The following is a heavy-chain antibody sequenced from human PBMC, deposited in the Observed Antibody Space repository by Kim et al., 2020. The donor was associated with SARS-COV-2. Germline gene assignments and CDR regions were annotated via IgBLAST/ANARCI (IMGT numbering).Heavy chain of an antibody. J-gene: IGHJ4*02. D-gene: IGHD1-26*01. V-gene: IGHV7-4-1*02. CDR1: GYTFGAYA. Sequence: ASVKVSCEASGYTFGAYAMSWVRQAPGKGLEWIGWINTDTGNPRYAQGFTGRFVLSLDTSVGTAYLQISSLKAGETAVYYCASDGRGSYLHWVDYWGQGT. CDR3: ASDGRGSYLHWVDY. CDR2: INTDTGNP.